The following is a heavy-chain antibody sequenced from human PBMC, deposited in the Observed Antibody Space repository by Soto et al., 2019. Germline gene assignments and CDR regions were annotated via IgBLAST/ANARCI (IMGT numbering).Heavy chain of an antibody. CDR1: GFTFSNFW. CDR2: IKSDGSER. CDR3: ARDVI. J-gene: IGHJ4*02. Sequence: EVPLVESGGGLVQPGGSLRLSCAASGFTFSNFWMSWVRQAPGEGLVWVASIKSDGSERSHVDAVRGRFSISRDNARNSLFLQRNSLRVDDTAVYYCARDVIWGQGSLVTVSS. V-gene: IGHV3-7*05.